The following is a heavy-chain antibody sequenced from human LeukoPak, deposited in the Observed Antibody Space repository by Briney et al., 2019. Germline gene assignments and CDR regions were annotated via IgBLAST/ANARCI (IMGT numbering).Heavy chain of an antibody. D-gene: IGHD2-21*02. Sequence: GGSLRLSCSASGFTFSTYAMHWVRQAPGKGLEWVAVISYGGGKKYYADPEKGRFPLPREYSKHALYVKMNSQRAEDTAVYYCARAVFSLGDFLDYWGQGTLVTVSS. CDR2: ISYGGGKK. J-gene: IGHJ4*02. V-gene: IGHV3-30-3*01. CDR3: ARAVFSLGDFLDY. CDR1: GFTFSTYA.